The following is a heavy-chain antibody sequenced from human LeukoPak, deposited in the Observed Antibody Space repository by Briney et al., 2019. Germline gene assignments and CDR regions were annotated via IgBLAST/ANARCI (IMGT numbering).Heavy chain of an antibody. V-gene: IGHV1-46*01. D-gene: IGHD2-8*01. CDR3: ARPARDGPYYFDY. CDR2: INPSGGST. J-gene: IGHJ4*02. CDR1: GYTFTSYY. Sequence: ASVKVSCKASGYTFTSYYMHWVRQAPGYGLEWMGIINPSGGSTSYAQKFQVRVTMTRDKSISTAYLQWSSLTASDTAIYYCARPARDGPYYFDYWGQGTLVTVSS.